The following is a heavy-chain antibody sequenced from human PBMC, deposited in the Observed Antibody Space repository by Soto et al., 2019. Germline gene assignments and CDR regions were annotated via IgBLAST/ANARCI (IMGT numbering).Heavy chain of an antibody. CDR2: IYYSGST. V-gene: IGHV4-39*01. D-gene: IGHD4-17*01. CDR1: GGSISSSSYY. J-gene: IGHJ4*02. CDR3: SRAGDGDGYYFDY. Sequence: SETLSLTCTVSGGSISSSSYYWGWIRQPPGKGLEWIGSIYYSGSTYYNPSLKSRVTISVDTSKNQFSLKLSSVTAADTAVYYCSRAGDGDGYYFDYWGRGTLVTVSS.